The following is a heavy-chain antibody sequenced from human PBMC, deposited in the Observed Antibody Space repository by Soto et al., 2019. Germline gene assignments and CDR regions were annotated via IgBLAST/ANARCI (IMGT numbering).Heavy chain of an antibody. CDR2: ISSSSSYI. D-gene: IGHD2-15*01. V-gene: IGHV3-21*01. CDR3: ARDQADIVVGTTLYYYYGMDV. Sequence: GGSLRLSCAASGFTFSSYSMNWVRQAPGKGLEWVSSISSSSSYIYYADSVKGRFTISRDNAKNSLYLQMNSLRAEDTAVYYCARDQADIVVGTTLYYYYGMDVWGQGTTVTVS. J-gene: IGHJ6*02. CDR1: GFTFSSYS.